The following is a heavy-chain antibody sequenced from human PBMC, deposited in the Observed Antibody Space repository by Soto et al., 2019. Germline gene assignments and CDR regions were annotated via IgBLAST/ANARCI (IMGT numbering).Heavy chain of an antibody. Sequence: GGSLRLSCAASGFTFSNHWMAWVRQAPGKGLEWVASVKQDGTEIYYVDSVKGRFTISRDNAKNSLFLQLNSQRAEDTAMYYCARDPGISSGWYYFDYWGQGTLVTVSS. D-gene: IGHD6-19*01. CDR1: GFTFSNHW. V-gene: IGHV3-7*05. J-gene: IGHJ4*02. CDR3: ARDPGISSGWYYFDY. CDR2: VKQDGTEI.